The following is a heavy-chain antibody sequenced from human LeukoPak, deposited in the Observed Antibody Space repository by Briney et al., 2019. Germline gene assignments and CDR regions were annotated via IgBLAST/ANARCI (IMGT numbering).Heavy chain of an antibody. CDR3: TTRGGSFSIFDY. D-gene: IGHD1-26*01. J-gene: IGHJ4*02. CDR1: GFTFSSYA. V-gene: IGHV3-15*01. CDR2: IKSKTDGGTT. Sequence: GGSLRLSCAASGFTFSSYAMHWVRQAPGKGLEWVGRIKSKTDGGTTDYAAPVKGRFTISRDDSKNTLYLQMNSLKTEDTAVYYCTTRGGSFSIFDYWGQGTLVTVSS.